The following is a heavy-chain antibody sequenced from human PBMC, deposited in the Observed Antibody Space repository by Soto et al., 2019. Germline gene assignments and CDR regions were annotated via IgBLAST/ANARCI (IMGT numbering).Heavy chain of an antibody. D-gene: IGHD3-10*01. J-gene: IGHJ6*02. CDR3: AKGPSYGSGSDLSASPTANNYYGMDV. CDR2: ISYHGSNK. CDR1: GFIFSNYG. V-gene: IGHV3-30*18. Sequence: QVQLVESGGGVVQPGRSLRLACAASGFIFSNYGIHWVRQAPGKGLEWVAVISYHGSNKYYADFVKGRFTISRDNSKNTLYLQMNNLRAEDTAVYYCAKGPSYGSGSDLSASPTANNYYGMDVWVQGTTVTVSS.